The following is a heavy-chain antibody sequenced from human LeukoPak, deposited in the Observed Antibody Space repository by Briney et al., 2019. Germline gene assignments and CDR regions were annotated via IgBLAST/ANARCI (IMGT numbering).Heavy chain of an antibody. CDR3: ATGGQQYYDY. Sequence: GGSLRLSCAASGLTFSYFWMHWVHQAPGKGLMWVSRINSDGSSRLYVDSVKGRFTISRDNARNTVVLQMNSLSAEDTAVYYCATGGQQYYDYWGQGTVVTVSS. J-gene: IGHJ4*02. CDR1: GLTFSYFW. CDR2: INSDGSSR. D-gene: IGHD6-13*01. V-gene: IGHV3-74*01.